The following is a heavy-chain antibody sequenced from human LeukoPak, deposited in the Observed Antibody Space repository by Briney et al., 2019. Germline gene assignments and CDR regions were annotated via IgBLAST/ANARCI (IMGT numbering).Heavy chain of an antibody. J-gene: IGHJ3*02. CDR1: GYSFTSYW. CDR3: ARPVYYDSSGYYGDAFDI. V-gene: IGHV5-51*01. CDR2: IYPGDSDT. Sequence: GESLKISCKGSGYSFTSYWIGWVRQMPGKGLEWMGIIYPGDSDTRYSPSFQGQVTISADKSISTAYLQWSSLKASDTAMYYCARPVYYDSSGYYGDAFDIWGQGTMVTVSS. D-gene: IGHD3-22*01.